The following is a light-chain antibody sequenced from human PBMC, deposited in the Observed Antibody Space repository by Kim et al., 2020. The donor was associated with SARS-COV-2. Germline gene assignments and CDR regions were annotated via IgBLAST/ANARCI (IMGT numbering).Light chain of an antibody. CDR2: AAS. CDR3: QQDNNDPHT. CDR1: QGIRIG. J-gene: IGKJ4*01. Sequence: AIQMTQSPSSLSASVGDRVTITCRASQGIRIGLGWYQQKPGKAPKLLIYAASSLQSGVPSRFSGSGSGTDFTLTISSLQPEDFATYYCQQDNNDPHTFGGGTKVDIK. V-gene: IGKV1-6*01.